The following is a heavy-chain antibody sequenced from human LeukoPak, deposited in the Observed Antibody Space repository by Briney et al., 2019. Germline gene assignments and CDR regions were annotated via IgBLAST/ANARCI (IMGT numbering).Heavy chain of an antibody. Sequence: ASVKVSCKASGYTFTTYGISWVRQAPGQGLEWMGWISGYSGNTNYVQKFQGRVTMATDTSTSTVYMELRSLRSDDTAVYYCARDIATVVHQEWGQGTLVTVSS. D-gene: IGHD2-2*01. CDR2: ISGYSGNT. CDR1: GYTFTTYG. J-gene: IGHJ4*02. CDR3: ARDIATVVHQE. V-gene: IGHV1-18*01.